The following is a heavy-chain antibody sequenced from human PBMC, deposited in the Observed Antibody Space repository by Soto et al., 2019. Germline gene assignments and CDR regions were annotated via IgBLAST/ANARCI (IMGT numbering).Heavy chain of an antibody. CDR3: ATDKLGYCSDGRCYRPGYFEN. D-gene: IGHD2-15*01. V-gene: IGHV3-48*01. J-gene: IGHJ4*02. Sequence: GGSLRLSCAASGFTFNIYSMNWVRQAPGKGLEWVSYISGSSSTTYYADSVKGRFTISRDNAKNSLYLQMNSLRAEDTAVNYCATDKLGYCSDGRCYRPGYFENWGQGTPVTVSS. CDR2: ISGSSSTT. CDR1: GFTFNIYS.